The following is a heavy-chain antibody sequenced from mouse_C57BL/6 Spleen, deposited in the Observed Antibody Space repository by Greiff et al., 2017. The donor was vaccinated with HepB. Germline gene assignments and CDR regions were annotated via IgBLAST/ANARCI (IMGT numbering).Heavy chain of an antibody. V-gene: IGHV1-53*01. CDR2: INPGNGGT. Sequence: QVQLQQPGTELVKPGASVKLSCKASGYTFTSYCMHWVQQTPGQGLEWIGNINPGNGGTNYNEKFKSKTTLTEDKSSSTAYLQLSSLTSEDAAVYCCARALARAMDYWGQGTSVTVSS. J-gene: IGHJ4*01. D-gene: IGHD3-3*01. CDR1: GYTFTSYC. CDR3: ARALARAMDY.